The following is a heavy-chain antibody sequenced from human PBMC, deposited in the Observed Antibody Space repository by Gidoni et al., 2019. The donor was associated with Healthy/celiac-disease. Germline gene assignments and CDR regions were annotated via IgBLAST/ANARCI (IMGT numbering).Heavy chain of an antibody. CDR2: TYYRSKGYN. CDR3: ARDQAGRSMYSSSSAFDY. V-gene: IGHV6-1*01. D-gene: IGHD6-6*01. J-gene: IGHJ4*02. Sequence: QVQLQQSGPGLVKPSQTLSLTCAISGDSVPSNSAAWNGIRQSPSRGLEWLGRTYYRSKGYNDYAVSVKSRITINPDTSKNQFSLQLNTVTPEDTAVYYCARDQAGRSMYSSSSAFDYWGQGTLVTVSS. CDR1: GDSVPSNSAA.